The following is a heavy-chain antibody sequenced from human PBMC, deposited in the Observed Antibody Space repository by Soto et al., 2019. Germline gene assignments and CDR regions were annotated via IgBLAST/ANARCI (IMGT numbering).Heavy chain of an antibody. J-gene: IGHJ4*02. D-gene: IGHD2-21*01. V-gene: IGHV4-39*01. CDR3: VTRNPSHYSQY. Sequence: QVQLQESGPGLVTPSETLSLTCTVSGGSITSGTYSWGWIRQPPGKGLEWIASVLHSGITAYNPSLKSRVTISMDASENQFSLKLNSVTAADTAVYYCVTRNPSHYSQYWGQGTLVTVSS. CDR1: GGSITSGTYS. CDR2: VLHSGIT.